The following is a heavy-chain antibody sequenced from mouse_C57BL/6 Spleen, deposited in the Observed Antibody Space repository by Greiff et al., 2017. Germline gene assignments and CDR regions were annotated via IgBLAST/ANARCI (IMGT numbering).Heavy chain of an antibody. Sequence: EVQLVESGGGLVKPGGSLNLSCAASGFTFSSYAMSWVRQTPGKRLEWVATISDGGSYTYYPDNVKGRFTISRDNAKNNLYLPMSHLKSEDTAMYYCGRDDYGNEEFAYWGQGTLVTVSA. J-gene: IGHJ3*01. CDR3: GRDDYGNEEFAY. V-gene: IGHV5-4*01. D-gene: IGHD2-1*01. CDR1: GFTFSSYA. CDR2: ISDGGSYT.